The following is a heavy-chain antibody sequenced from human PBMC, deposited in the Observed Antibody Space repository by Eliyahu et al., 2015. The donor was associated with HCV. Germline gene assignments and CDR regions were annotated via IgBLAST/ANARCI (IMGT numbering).Heavy chain of an antibody. D-gene: IGHD1-26*01. CDR1: GFSLSTSXXC. J-gene: IGHJ6*02. CDR3: ARSIVGATTLYYYYYYGMDV. V-gene: IGHV2-70*15. Sequence: QVTLRESGPALVKPTQTLTLPCTFSGFSLSTSXXCVXWIRQPPGKALXWLARIDWDDDKYYSTSLKTRLTISKDTSKNQVVLTMTNMDPVDTATYYCARSIVGATTLYYYYYYGMDVWGQGTTVTVSS. CDR2: IDWDDDK.